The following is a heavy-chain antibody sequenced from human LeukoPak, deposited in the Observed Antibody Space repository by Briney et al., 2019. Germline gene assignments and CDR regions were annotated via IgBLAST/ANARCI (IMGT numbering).Heavy chain of an antibody. J-gene: IGHJ4*02. D-gene: IGHD3-9*01. CDR2: IHRAGRT. CDR1: GVSISSSEW. CDR3: GKTDIYFNPIDY. V-gene: IGHV4-4*02. Sequence: SGTLSLTCAVSGVSISSSEWWIWVRQPPGQGLEWIGEIHRAGRTRYNPSLKSRVTMSMDYSKNQFSLNVSSVTAAGTAMYYCGKTDIYFNPIDYWGPGSLVTVSS.